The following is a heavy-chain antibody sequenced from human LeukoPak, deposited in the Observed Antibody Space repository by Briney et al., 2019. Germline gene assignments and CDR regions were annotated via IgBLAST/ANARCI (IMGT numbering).Heavy chain of an antibody. J-gene: IGHJ4*02. Sequence: SETLSLTCTASDDSINRDFWTWIRQPPGKALVWIGYIRYCGRNEHNPSLKSRVTISIDRSKNQFSLKMMSVTAADTAIYYCARLPDISGWPFDYWGQGMLVTVSS. CDR2: IRYCGRN. CDR3: ARLPDISGWPFDY. CDR1: DDSINRDF. D-gene: IGHD6-19*01. V-gene: IGHV4-59*01.